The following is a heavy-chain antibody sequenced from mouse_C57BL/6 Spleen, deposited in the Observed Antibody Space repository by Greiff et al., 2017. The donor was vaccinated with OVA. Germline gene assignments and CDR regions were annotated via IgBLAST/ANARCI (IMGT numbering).Heavy chain of an antibody. V-gene: IGHV1-52*01. CDR3: ARSYDGYLDY. D-gene: IGHD2-3*01. CDR2: IDPSDSET. Sequence: QVQLQQPGAELVRPGSSVKLSCKASGYTFTSYWMHWVKQRPIQGLEWIGNIDPSDSETHYNQKFKDKATLTVDKSSSTAYMQLSSLTSEDSAVYYCARSYDGYLDYWGQGTTLTVSS. CDR1: GYTFTSYW. J-gene: IGHJ2*01.